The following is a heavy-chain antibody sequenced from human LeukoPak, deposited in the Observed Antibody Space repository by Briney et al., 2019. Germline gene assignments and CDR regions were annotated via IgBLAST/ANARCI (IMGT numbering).Heavy chain of an antibody. D-gene: IGHD5-18*01. CDR2: ISSSGSTI. CDR1: GFTFSSYE. V-gene: IGHV3-48*03. CDR3: ARVGTWIQLWLDY. J-gene: IGHJ4*02. Sequence: GGSLRLSCAASGFTFSSYEMNWVRQAPGKGLELVSYISSSGSTIYYADSVKGRFTISRDNAKNSLYLQMNSLRAEDTAVYYCARVGTWIQLWLDYWGQGTLVTVSS.